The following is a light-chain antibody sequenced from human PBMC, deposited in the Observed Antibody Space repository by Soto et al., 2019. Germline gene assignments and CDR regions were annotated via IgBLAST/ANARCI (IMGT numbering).Light chain of an antibody. CDR2: DVN. CDR1: ASDIGRYTF. V-gene: IGLV2-8*01. J-gene: IGLJ1*01. CDR3: SAHGGTNPYV. Sequence: QSALTQPPSASGSPGQSVAIYCTGTASDIGRYTFVSWYQQHPGKAPKLLIYDVNKRPSGVPDRFSGSKSGNTASLTVSGLQAEDEADYYCSAHGGTNPYVFGTGTKVTVL.